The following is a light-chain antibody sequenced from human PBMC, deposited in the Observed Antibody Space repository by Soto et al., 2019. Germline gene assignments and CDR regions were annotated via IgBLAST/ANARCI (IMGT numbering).Light chain of an antibody. CDR3: QQSYSSSWT. CDR1: QGISSY. CDR2: AAS. J-gene: IGKJ1*01. V-gene: IGKV1-8*01. Sequence: AIRMTQSPSSLSASTGDRVTITCRASQGISSYLAWYQQKPGKAPKLLIYAASTLQSGVPSRFSGSGSGTDFTLTISGLQPEDSATYYCQQSYSSSWTFGQGTKVDI.